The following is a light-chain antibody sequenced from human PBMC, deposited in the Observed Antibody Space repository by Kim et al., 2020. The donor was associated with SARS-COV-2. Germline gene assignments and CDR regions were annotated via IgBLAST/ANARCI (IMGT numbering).Light chain of an antibody. CDR1: SRGVGSSNR. CDR2: GVT. V-gene: IGLV2-18*02. J-gene: IGLJ1*01. Sequence: GQSVAIACTGTSRGVGSSNRVSWYRQSPGTAPKRIIYGVTNRPSGVPDRFSGSKSGNTASLTISGLQAEDETDYFCSSWTTSGAYLFGRGTKVTVL. CDR3: SSWTTSGAYL.